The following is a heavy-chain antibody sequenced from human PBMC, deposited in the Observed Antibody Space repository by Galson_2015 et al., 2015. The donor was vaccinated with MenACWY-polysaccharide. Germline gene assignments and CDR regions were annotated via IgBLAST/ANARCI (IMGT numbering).Heavy chain of an antibody. CDR3: ARASPSPSMDV. Sequence: LSLTCTVSGGSISSYYWSWIRQPPGKGLEWIGYIYYSGSTNYNPSLKSRVTISVDTSKNQFSLKLSSVTAADTAVYYCARASPSPSMDVWGQGTTVTVSS. CDR2: IYYSGST. V-gene: IGHV4-59*01. CDR1: GGSISSYY. J-gene: IGHJ6*02.